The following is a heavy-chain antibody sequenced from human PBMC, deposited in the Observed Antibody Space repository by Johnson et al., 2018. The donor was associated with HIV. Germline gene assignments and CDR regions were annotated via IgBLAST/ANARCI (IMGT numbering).Heavy chain of an antibody. D-gene: IGHD6-13*01. CDR2: ISGSGGST. Sequence: VQLVESGGGLVQPGGSLRLSCAASGFSFGDYYMSWIRQAPGKGLEWVSAISGSGGSTYYADSVKGRFTISRDNSKNTLYLQMNSLRAEDTAVYYCAKEEGIAAAGGGFDIWGQGTMVTVSS. V-gene: IGHV3-23*04. CDR1: GFSFGDYY. J-gene: IGHJ3*02. CDR3: AKEEGIAAAGGGFDI.